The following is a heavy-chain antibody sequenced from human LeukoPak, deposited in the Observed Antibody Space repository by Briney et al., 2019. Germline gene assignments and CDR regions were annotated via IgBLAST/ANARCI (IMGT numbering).Heavy chain of an antibody. Sequence: GGSLRLSCAASGFTFSDYYMSWIRQAPGKGLEWVSYISSSCSIIYYADSVKGRFTISRDNAKNSLYLQMNSLRAEDTAVYYCARRRDSGSLQHFDYWGQGALVTVSS. CDR1: GFTFSDYY. CDR3: ARRRDSGSLQHFDY. D-gene: IGHD1-26*01. CDR2: ISSSCSII. J-gene: IGHJ4*02. V-gene: IGHV3-11*01.